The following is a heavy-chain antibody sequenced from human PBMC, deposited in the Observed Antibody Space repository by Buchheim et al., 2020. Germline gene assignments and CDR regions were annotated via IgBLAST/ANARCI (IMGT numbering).Heavy chain of an antibody. D-gene: IGHD6-19*01. Sequence: QVQLVESGGGVVQPGRSLRLSCAASGFTFSSYAMHWVRQAPGKGLEWVAVISYDGSNKYYADSVKGRFTISRDNSKNTLYLQMNSLRAEDTAVYYCARAGIAVAGTRLRFDYWGQGTL. J-gene: IGHJ4*02. CDR1: GFTFSSYA. V-gene: IGHV3-30*04. CDR2: ISYDGSNK. CDR3: ARAGIAVAGTRLRFDY.